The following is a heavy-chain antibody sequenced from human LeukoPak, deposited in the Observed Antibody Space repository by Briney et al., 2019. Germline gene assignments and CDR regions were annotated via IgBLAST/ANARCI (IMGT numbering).Heavy chain of an antibody. CDR1: GFTFSSYA. CDR3: AKDSIYVYSNLRSSHFDY. Sequence: GGSLRLSCAASGFTFSSYAMSWVRQAPGKGLEWVSAISGSGGSTYYADSVKGRFTISRDNSKNTLYLQMNSLRAEDTAVYYCAKDSIYVYSNLRSSHFDYWGQGTLVTVSS. J-gene: IGHJ4*02. CDR2: ISGSGGST. D-gene: IGHD4-11*01. V-gene: IGHV3-23*01.